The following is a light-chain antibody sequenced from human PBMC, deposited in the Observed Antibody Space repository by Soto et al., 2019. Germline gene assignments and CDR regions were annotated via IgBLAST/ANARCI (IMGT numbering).Light chain of an antibody. J-gene: IGKJ1*01. V-gene: IGKV1-9*01. CDR3: QQLNSYPRT. CDR1: QGISSY. Sequence: DIQLTQSPSFLSASVGDRVTITCRASQGISSYLAWYQQKPGKAPKLLIYAASTLQSGVPSRFSGSGSGIEFTLTISSRQPEDFATYYCQQLNSYPRTFGQGTKVEIK. CDR2: AAS.